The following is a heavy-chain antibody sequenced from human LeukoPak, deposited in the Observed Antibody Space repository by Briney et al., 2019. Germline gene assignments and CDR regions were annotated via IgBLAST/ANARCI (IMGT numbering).Heavy chain of an antibody. J-gene: IGHJ2*01. Sequence: GGSLRLSCAAFGFTFSSYDMHWVRQATGKGLEWVSAIGTAGDPYYPGSVKRRFTISRENAKNSLYHQMNSLRAGDTAVYYCARVSYCSSTSCEDWYFDLWGRGTLVTVSS. CDR1: GFTFSSYD. D-gene: IGHD2-2*01. CDR3: ARVSYCSSTSCEDWYFDL. CDR2: IGTAGDP. V-gene: IGHV3-13*05.